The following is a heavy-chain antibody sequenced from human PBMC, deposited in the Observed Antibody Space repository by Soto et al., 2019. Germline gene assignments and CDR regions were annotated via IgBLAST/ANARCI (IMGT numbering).Heavy chain of an antibody. CDR1: GGTFSSYA. Sequence: SVKVSCKASGGTFSSYAISWVRQAPGQGLEWMGGIIPIFGTANYAQKFQGRVTITADESTSTAYMELSSLRSEDTAVYYCARPTNEYSGSFNWYFDLRGRGTLVTVSS. CDR3: ARPTNEYSGSFNWYFDL. D-gene: IGHD1-26*01. J-gene: IGHJ2*01. V-gene: IGHV1-69*13. CDR2: IIPIFGTA.